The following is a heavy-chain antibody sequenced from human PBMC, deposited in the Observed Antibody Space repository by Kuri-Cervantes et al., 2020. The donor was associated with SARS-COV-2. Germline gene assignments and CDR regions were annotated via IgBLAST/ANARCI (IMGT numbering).Heavy chain of an antibody. D-gene: IGHD3-3*01. J-gene: IGHJ5*02. V-gene: IGHV4-39*01. Sequence: SETLSLTCTVSGGSISSSSYYWGWIRRPPGKGLEWIGSIYYSGSTYYNPSLKSRVTISVDTSKNQFSLKLSSVTAADTAVYYCARQMMSTITIFGVVITRHWFDPWGQGTLVTVS. CDR3: ARQMMSTITIFGVVITRHWFDP. CDR2: IYYSGST. CDR1: GGSISSSSYY.